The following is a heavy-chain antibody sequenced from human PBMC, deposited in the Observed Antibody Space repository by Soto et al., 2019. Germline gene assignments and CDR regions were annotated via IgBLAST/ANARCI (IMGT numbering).Heavy chain of an antibody. V-gene: IGHV3-11*01. J-gene: IGHJ6*02. CDR2: ISSSGSTI. CDR1: GFAFSDYY. D-gene: IGHD3-16*02. CDR3: ARDFIGLVSVYGMDV. Sequence: GGSLRLSCAASGFAFSDYYMSWIRQAPGKGLEWVSYISSSGSTIYYADSVKGRFTISRDNAKNSLYLQMNSLRAEDTAVYYCARDFIGLVSVYGMDVWGQGTTVTVSS.